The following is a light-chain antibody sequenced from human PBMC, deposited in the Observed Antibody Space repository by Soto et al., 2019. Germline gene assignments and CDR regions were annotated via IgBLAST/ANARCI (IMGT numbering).Light chain of an antibody. Sequence: QSVLTQPASVSGSPGQSITISCTGTSSDVGGYNYVSWYQHHPGKAPRLMIFDVSNRPSGVFNRFSGSKSGNTASLTISGLQAEDEADYYCSSYTNSITQVFGTGTKVTVL. J-gene: IGLJ1*01. CDR2: DVS. CDR3: SSYTNSITQV. V-gene: IGLV2-14*03. CDR1: SSDVGGYNY.